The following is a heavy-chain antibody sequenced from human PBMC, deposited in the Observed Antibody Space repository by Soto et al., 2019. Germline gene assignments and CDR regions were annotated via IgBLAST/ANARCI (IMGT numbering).Heavy chain of an antibody. CDR3: ARHNRGYFDPHYFDY. CDR1: GGSISSYY. J-gene: IGHJ4*02. CDR2: IYYSGST. Sequence: SETLSLTCTVSGGSISSYYWSWIRQPPGKGPEWIGYIYYSGSTNYNPSLKSRVTISVDTSKNQFSLKLSSVTAADTAVYYCARHNRGYFDPHYFDYWGQGTLVPVSS. D-gene: IGHD3-9*01. V-gene: IGHV4-59*08.